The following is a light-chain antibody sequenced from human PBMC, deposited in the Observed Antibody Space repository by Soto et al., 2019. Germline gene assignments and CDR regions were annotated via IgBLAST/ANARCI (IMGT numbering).Light chain of an antibody. CDR1: SSDVGSYNR. CDR2: EVR. CDR3: RSYTSRSTYV. V-gene: IGLV2-18*02. Sequence: QSALTQPPSVSGSPGQSVTISCTGTSSDVGSYNRVSWYQQPPGTAPKLMIYEVRTRPSGVPDRFSGSKSGNTASLTISGPQAEDEADYYCRSYTSRSTYVFGTGTKLTVL. J-gene: IGLJ1*01.